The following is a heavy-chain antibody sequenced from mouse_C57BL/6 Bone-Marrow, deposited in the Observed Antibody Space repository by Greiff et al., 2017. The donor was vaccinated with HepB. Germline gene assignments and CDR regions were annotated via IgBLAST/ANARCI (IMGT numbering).Heavy chain of an antibody. D-gene: IGHD2-4*01. V-gene: IGHV6-6*01. CDR3: TRKWVITRGYYIDY. Sequence: EVHLVESGGGLVQPGGSMKLSCAASGFTFSDAWMDWVRQSPEKGLEWVAEIRNKANNHATYYAESVKGRFTISRDDSKSSVYLQMNSLRAEDTGIYYCTRKWVITRGYYIDYWGQGTTLTVSS. J-gene: IGHJ2*01. CDR1: GFTFSDAW. CDR2: IRNKANNHAT.